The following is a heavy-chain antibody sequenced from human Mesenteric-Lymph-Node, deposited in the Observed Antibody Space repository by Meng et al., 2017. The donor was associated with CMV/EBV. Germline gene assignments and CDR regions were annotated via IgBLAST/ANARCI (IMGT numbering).Heavy chain of an antibody. Sequence: GESLKISCAASGFIFSSYAMSWVRQAPGKGLEWVSYISSSGSTIYYADSVKGRFTISRDNAKNSLYLQMNSLRAEDTAVYYCARGTDYYLVTPGFDYWGQGTLVTVSS. V-gene: IGHV3-48*03. CDR3: ARGTDYYLVTPGFDY. CDR1: GFIFSSYA. J-gene: IGHJ4*02. CDR2: ISSSGSTI. D-gene: IGHD3-22*01.